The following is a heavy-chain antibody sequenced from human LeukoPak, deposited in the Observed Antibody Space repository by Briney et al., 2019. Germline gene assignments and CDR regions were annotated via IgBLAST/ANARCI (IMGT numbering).Heavy chain of an antibody. Sequence: GGSLRLSCSASGFTFSSYHINWVRQAPGKGLEWVSAIRSGGGDTYYAGSIQGRFTISRDSSKNTVYLQMNSLKADDTAVYYCATASPHMSTSGPGVYWGQGTLVTVSS. D-gene: IGHD5/OR15-5a*01. CDR1: GFTFSSYH. CDR3: ATASPHMSTSGPGVY. J-gene: IGHJ4*02. CDR2: IRSGGGDT. V-gene: IGHV3-23*01.